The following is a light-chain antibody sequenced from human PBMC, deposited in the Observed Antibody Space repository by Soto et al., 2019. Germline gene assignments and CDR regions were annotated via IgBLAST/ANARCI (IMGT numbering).Light chain of an antibody. CDR2: WAS. V-gene: IGKV4-1*01. CDR3: QQYESTPPT. Sequence: DIVMTQSPDSLAVSLGERATINCKSSQSVLYSSNNKNYLAWYQQRPGQPPKLLIYWASTRESGVPDRFSGSGSGTDITLNITSLQAEDVAVYYCQQYESTPPTFGQGTKLEIK. J-gene: IGKJ2*01. CDR1: QSVLYSSNNKNY.